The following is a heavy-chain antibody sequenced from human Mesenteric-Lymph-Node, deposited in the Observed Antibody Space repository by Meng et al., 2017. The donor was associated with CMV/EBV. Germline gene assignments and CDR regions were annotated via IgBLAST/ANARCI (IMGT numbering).Heavy chain of an antibody. CDR3: ARGSSVVVPALGGDY. V-gene: IGHV3-21*01. Sequence: ETLSLTCAVYGGSFSGYYWSWIRQPPGKGLEWVSSISSSSSYIYYADSVKGRFTISRDNAKNSLYLQMNSLRAEDTAVYYCARGSSVVVPALGGDYWGQGTLVTVSS. CDR2: ISSSSSYI. CDR1: GGSFSGYY. D-gene: IGHD2-2*01. J-gene: IGHJ4*02.